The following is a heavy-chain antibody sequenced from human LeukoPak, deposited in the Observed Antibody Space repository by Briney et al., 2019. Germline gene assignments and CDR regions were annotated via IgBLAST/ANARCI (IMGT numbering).Heavy chain of an antibody. J-gene: IGHJ4*02. D-gene: IGHD3-22*01. V-gene: IGHV3-64D*09. Sequence: GGSLRLSCSAAGFTFSYYAMHWVRQAAGKGLEFVSGISSNGGSTYYADSLKGRFTVSRDNSDNTLYLQMSSLRAEDTAIYYCAKGPTYDSLPYYFDYWGQGTLVTVSS. CDR2: ISSNGGST. CDR3: AKGPTYDSLPYYFDY. CDR1: GFTFSYYA.